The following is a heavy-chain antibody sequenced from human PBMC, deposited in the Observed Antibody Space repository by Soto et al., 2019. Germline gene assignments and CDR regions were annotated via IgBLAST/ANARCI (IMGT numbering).Heavy chain of an antibody. CDR3: ARAYYYDSSGYPDY. V-gene: IGHV3-20*04. Sequence: GGSLRLSCAASGFTFDDYGMSWVRQAPGKGLEWVSGINWNGGSTGYADSVKGRFTISRDNAKNSLYLQMNSLRAEDTALYYCARAYYYDSSGYPDYWGQGTLVTVSS. CDR1: GFTFDDYG. CDR2: INWNGGST. D-gene: IGHD3-22*01. J-gene: IGHJ4*02.